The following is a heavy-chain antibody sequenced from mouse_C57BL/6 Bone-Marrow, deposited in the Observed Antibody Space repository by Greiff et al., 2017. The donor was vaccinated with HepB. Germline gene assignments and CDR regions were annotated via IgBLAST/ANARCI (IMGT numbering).Heavy chain of an antibody. V-gene: IGHV5-9-1*02. CDR3: TREGITTVVAHYYAMDY. D-gene: IGHD1-1*01. Sequence: EVQVVESGEGLVKPGGSLKLSCAASGFTFSSYAMSWVRQTPEKRLEWVAYISSGGDYIYYADTVKGRFTISRDNARNTLYLQMSSLKSEDTAMYYCTREGITTVVAHYYAMDYWGQGASVTVSS. J-gene: IGHJ4*01. CDR1: GFTFSSYA. CDR2: ISSGGDYI.